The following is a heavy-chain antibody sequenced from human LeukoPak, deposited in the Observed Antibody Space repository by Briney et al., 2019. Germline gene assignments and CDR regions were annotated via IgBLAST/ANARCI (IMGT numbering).Heavy chain of an antibody. CDR3: ASDLYYYDSSGYYNFLPGRFDY. J-gene: IGHJ4*02. D-gene: IGHD3-22*01. CDR1: GGTFSSYA. CDR2: IIPIFGTA. Sequence: PGASVKVSCKASGGTFSSYAISWVRQAPGQGLEWMGGIIPIFGTANYAQKFQGRVTITTDESTSTAYMELSSLRSEDTAVYYCASDLYYYDSSGYYNFLPGRFDYWGQGTLVTVSS. V-gene: IGHV1-69*05.